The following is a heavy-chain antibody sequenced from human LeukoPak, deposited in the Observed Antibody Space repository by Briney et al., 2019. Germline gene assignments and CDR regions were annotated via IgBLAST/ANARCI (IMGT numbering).Heavy chain of an antibody. CDR1: GFTFNSFS. CDR2: ISSSGSAI. D-gene: IGHD3-9*01. Sequence: PGGSLRLSCAASGFTFNSFSMNWVRQAPGKELEWVSYISSSGSAIYYADSVKGRFTISRDNAKNSLYLQMNSLRAEDTAVYYCARDYTGYFPWGQGTLVIVSS. V-gene: IGHV3-48*04. J-gene: IGHJ5*02. CDR3: ARDYTGYFP.